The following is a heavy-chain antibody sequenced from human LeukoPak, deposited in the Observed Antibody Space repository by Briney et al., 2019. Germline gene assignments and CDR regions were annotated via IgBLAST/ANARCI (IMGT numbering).Heavy chain of an antibody. CDR2: ISAYNGNT. CDR3: ATSHVDTAMVTSIPYYYYMDV. J-gene: IGHJ6*03. CDR1: GYTFTSYG. D-gene: IGHD5-18*01. Sequence: ASVKVSCKASGYTFTSYGISWVRQAPGQGLEGMGWISAYNGNTNYAQKLQGRVTMTTDTSTSTAYMELRSLRSDDTAVYYCATSHVDTAMVTSIPYYYYMDVWGKGTTVTISS. V-gene: IGHV1-18*01.